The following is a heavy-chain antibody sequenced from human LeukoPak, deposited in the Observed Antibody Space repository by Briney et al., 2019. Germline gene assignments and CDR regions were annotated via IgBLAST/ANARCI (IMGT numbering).Heavy chain of an antibody. CDR2: ISSSGSTI. CDR1: GGSFSGYY. J-gene: IGHJ4*02. Sequence: LSLTCAVYGGSFSGYYWSWIRQPPGKGLEWVSYISSSGSTIYYADSVKGRFTISRDNAKNSLYLQMNSLRAEDTAVYYCARDYYDSSGHFDYWGQGTLVTVSS. CDR3: ARDYYDSSGHFDY. V-gene: IGHV3-11*04. D-gene: IGHD3-22*01.